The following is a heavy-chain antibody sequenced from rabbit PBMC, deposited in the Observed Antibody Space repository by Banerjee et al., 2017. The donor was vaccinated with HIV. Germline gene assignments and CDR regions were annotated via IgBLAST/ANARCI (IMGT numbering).Heavy chain of an antibody. CDR3: ARGYAGYTYAPYYFNL. V-gene: IGHV1S45*01. J-gene: IGHJ4*01. CDR2: IYAGSSGDT. Sequence: QEQLEESGGDLVKPEGSLTLTCTASGFSFSSGYHMCWVRQAPGKGLEWIACIYAGSSGDTYYASWAKGRFTVSKSSSTTVTLQMTSLTAADTATYFCARGYAGYTYAPYYFNLWGQGTLVTVS. CDR1: GFSFSSGYH. D-gene: IGHD6-1*01.